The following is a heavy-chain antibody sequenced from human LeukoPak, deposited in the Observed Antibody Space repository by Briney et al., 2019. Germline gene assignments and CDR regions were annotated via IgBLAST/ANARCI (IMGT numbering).Heavy chain of an antibody. Sequence: GRSLRLSCAASGFAFSTYGMHWVRQAPGKGLEWVAYIWYDGSTTYYADSVEGRFTISRDNPKNILYLEVNSLRAEDTAVYHCARQAYSSGRYFPFDYWGQGTLVTVSS. CDR2: IWYDGSTT. V-gene: IGHV3-33*01. CDR1: GFAFSTYG. J-gene: IGHJ4*02. CDR3: ARQAYSSGRYFPFDY. D-gene: IGHD3-22*01.